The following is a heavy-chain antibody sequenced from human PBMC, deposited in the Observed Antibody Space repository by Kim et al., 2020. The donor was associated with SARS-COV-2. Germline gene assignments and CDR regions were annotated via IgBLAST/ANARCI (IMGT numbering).Heavy chain of an antibody. CDR2: IYSGGSI. V-gene: IGHV3-53*04. Sequence: GGSLRLSCAASGFTVSSSYMSWVRQAPGKGLEWVSVIYSGGSIYYADSVKGRFTISRHNSKNTLYLRMNSLRAEDTAVYYWARVVYGDYVAFDNWGQGT. D-gene: IGHD4-17*01. J-gene: IGHJ3*02. CDR3: ARVVYGDYVAFDN. CDR1: GFTVSSSY.